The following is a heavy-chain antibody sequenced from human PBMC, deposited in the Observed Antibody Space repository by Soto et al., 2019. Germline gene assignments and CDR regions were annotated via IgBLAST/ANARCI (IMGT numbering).Heavy chain of an antibody. V-gene: IGHV1-18*01. Sequence: QVQLVQSGAEVKKPGASVTVSCKASGYTFTTYGVSWVRQAPGQGLEWRGWINGYNGNAKYAENLQGRVTMTTDTSTSTAYMELRSLRSDDTGVYYCARMGDVPYYYYGMDVW. J-gene: IGHJ6*01. CDR3: ARMGDVPYYYYGMDV. CDR2: INGYNGNA. CDR1: GYTFTTYG. D-gene: IGHD3-16*01.